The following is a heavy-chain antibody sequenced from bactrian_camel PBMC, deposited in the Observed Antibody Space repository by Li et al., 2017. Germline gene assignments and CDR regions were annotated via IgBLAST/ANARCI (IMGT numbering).Heavy chain of an antibody. CDR3: AGGVFSLCARPGWSEADYNL. J-gene: IGHJ4*01. Sequence: HVQLVESGGGSVQAGGSLKLSCTAPGYIFGSCDMFWFRQRPGEERELVARLKSDGTSTYADSVKGRFTFSLDGGKDTLFLQMNNLKIEDTGIYTCAGGVFSLCARPGWSEADYNLWGQGTQVTVS. CDR1: GYIFGSCD. CDR2: LKSDGTS. V-gene: IGHV3S53*01. D-gene: IGHD4*01.